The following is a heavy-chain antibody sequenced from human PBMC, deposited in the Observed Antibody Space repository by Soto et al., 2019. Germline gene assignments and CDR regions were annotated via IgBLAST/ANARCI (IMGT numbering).Heavy chain of an antibody. Sequence: SETLSLTCTVSGGSISSYYWSWIRQPPGKGLEWIGYIYYSGSTNYNPSLKSRVTIPVDTSKNQFSLKLSSVTAADTAVYYCAREAEDCSGGSCYANAFDIWGQGTMVTVSS. D-gene: IGHD2-15*01. CDR3: AREAEDCSGGSCYANAFDI. CDR1: GGSISSYY. J-gene: IGHJ3*02. CDR2: IYYSGST. V-gene: IGHV4-59*01.